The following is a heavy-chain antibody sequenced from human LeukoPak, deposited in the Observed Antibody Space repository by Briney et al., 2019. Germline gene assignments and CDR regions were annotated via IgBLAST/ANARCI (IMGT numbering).Heavy chain of an antibody. J-gene: IGHJ4*02. V-gene: IGHV4-39*01. Sequence: PSETLSLTCTVSGGSISGGRYYWGWIRQPPGKGLEWIGSIYYSGSTYYNPSLKSRVTVSVDTSKSQFSLKLNSVTAADTAVYFCARHINGDYELDYWGQGILVTVSS. CDR2: IYYSGST. CDR3: ARHINGDYELDY. CDR1: GGSISGGRYY. D-gene: IGHD4-17*01.